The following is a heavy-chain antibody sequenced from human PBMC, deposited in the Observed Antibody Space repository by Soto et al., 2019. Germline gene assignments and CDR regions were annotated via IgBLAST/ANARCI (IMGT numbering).Heavy chain of an antibody. CDR2: IYPGDSDT. V-gene: IGHV5-51*01. CDR1: GYSFTNYW. D-gene: IGHD2-8*01. Sequence: GESLKFSCKTSGYSFTNYWIAWVRRMPGKGLEWMGIIYPGDSDTRYSPSFQGQVTISADKSISTAYLQWSSLKASDTAMYYCARDIVLMGNYYYGMDVWGQGTTVTVSS. CDR3: ARDIVLMGNYYYGMDV. J-gene: IGHJ6*02.